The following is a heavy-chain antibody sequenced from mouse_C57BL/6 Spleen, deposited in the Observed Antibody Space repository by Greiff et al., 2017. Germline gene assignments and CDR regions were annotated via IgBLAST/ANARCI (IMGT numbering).Heavy chain of an antibody. D-gene: IGHD2-14*01. CDR3: ARWGTAASDD. J-gene: IGHJ2*01. CDR2: IDPSDSYT. V-gene: IGHV1-69*01. CDR1: GYTFTSYW. Sequence: QVQLQQPGAELVMPGASVKLSCKASGYTFTSYWMHWVKQRPGQGLEWIGEIDPSDSYTNYNQKFKGKSTLTVDKSSSTAYMQRSSLTSEDSAVYYWARWGTAASDDWGRGTTLTVSS.